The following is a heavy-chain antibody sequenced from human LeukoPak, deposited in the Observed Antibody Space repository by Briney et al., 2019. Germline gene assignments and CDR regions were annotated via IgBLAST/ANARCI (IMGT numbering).Heavy chain of an antibody. J-gene: IGHJ4*02. CDR2: IYYSGST. D-gene: IGHD3-22*01. V-gene: IGHV4-59*01. CDR1: GGSISCYY. Sequence: SSETLSLTCTVSGGSISCYYWSWIRQPPGKGLEWIGYIYYSGSTNYNLSLKSRVTISVDTSKNQFSLKLSSVTAADTAVYYWARGSLGYYDSSGYYYYFDYWGQGTLVTVSS. CDR3: ARGSLGYYDSSGYYYYFDY.